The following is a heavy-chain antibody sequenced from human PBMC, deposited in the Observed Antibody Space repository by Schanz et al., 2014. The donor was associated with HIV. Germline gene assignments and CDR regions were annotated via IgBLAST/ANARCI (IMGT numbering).Heavy chain of an antibody. CDR1: GFTFYNYA. Sequence: EVRLLESGGGLVQPGGSLRLSCAVSGFTFYNYAMNWVRQAPVKGLEYVATISGGGRDTYYADSVRGRVTISRDNPKNTLYLQIDSLRVEDTAMYYCAKDRNGYNQPIESWGHGTLVSVSS. D-gene: IGHD5-18*01. J-gene: IGHJ5*01. CDR2: ISGGGRDT. V-gene: IGHV3-23*01. CDR3: AKDRNGYNQPIES.